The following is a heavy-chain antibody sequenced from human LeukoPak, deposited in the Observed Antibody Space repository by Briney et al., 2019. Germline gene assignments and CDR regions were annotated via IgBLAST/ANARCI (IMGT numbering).Heavy chain of an antibody. V-gene: IGHV3-30*04. CDR3: ARDIVAIISSAMDV. CDR2: ISYDGSNK. CDR1: GFTFSSYA. D-gene: IGHD5-12*01. Sequence: GRSLRLSCAASGFTFSSYAMHWVRQAPGKGLEGVAVISYDGSNKYYADSVKGRFTISRDNSKNTLYLQMNSLRAEDTAVYYCARDIVAIISSAMDVWGQGTTVTVSS. J-gene: IGHJ6*02.